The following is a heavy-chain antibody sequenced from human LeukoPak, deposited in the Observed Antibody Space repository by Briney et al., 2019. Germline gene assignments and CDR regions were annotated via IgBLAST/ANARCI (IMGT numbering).Heavy chain of an antibody. CDR2: INHSGST. CDR3: ARTNDYVWGSYRSRPVFFDY. CDR1: GGSFSGYY. Sequence: SETLSLTCAVYGGSFSGYYWSWIRQPPGKGLEWIGEINHSGSTNYNPSLKSRVTISVDTSKNQFSLKLSSVTAGDTAVYYCARTNDYVWGSYRSRPVFFDYWGQGTLVTVSS. D-gene: IGHD3-16*02. V-gene: IGHV4-34*01. J-gene: IGHJ4*02.